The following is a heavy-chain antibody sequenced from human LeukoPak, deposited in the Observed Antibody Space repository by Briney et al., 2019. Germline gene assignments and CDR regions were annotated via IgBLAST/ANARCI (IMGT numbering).Heavy chain of an antibody. CDR1: GGSISSSSYY. J-gene: IGHJ5*02. D-gene: IGHD3-10*01. CDR3: ARRERFACWFDP. V-gene: IGHV4-39*01. Sequence: PSEKLSLTCTVSGGSISSSSYYWGWIRQPPGKGLEWIGSIYYSASTYYNPSLKSRVTISVDTSKNQFSLKLSSVTAADTAVYYCARRERFACWFDPWGQGTLVTVSA. CDR2: IYYSAST.